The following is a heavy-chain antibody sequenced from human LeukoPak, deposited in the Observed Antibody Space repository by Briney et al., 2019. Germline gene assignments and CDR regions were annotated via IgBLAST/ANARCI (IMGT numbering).Heavy chain of an antibody. J-gene: IGHJ4*02. CDR1: GFTFSDYY. CDR2: ISSSGSTI. D-gene: IGHD6-19*01. Sequence: GGSLRLSCAASGFTFSDYYMSWIRQAPGMGLEWVSYISSSGSTIYYADSVKGRFTISRDNAKNSLYLQMNSLRAEDTAVYYCAREIIAVAGTPFDYWGQGTLVTVSS. CDR3: AREIIAVAGTPFDY. V-gene: IGHV3-11*01.